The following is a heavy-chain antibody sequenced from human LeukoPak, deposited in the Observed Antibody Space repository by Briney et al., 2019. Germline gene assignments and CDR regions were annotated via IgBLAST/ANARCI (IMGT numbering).Heavy chain of an antibody. V-gene: IGHV4-59*01. Sequence: PSETLSLTCSVSDGSINSYYWNWIRRPPGKGLEWVGYIYYNGNTNYSPSLKSRVTMSVDTSKNLFSLKVSSVTAADTAVYYCARGRSNYYGMDVWGQGTTVTVSS. CDR2: IYYNGNT. J-gene: IGHJ6*02. CDR3: ARGRSNYYGMDV. CDR1: DGSINSYY. D-gene: IGHD1-26*01.